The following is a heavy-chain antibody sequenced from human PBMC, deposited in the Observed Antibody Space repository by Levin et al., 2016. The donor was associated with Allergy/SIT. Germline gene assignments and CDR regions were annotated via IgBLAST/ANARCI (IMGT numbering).Heavy chain of an antibody. Sequence: GESLKISCAASGFTISTYDFHWVRQAPGKGLEWVALISYDGSNKYYADSVKGRFTIARDNSKNTLYLQMNSLRAEDTAVYYCAKDPLSSWYRNWFDPWGQGTLVTVSS. CDR3: AKDPLSSWYRNWFDP. D-gene: IGHD6-13*01. J-gene: IGHJ5*02. V-gene: IGHV3-30*04. CDR2: ISYDGSNK. CDR1: GFTISTYD.